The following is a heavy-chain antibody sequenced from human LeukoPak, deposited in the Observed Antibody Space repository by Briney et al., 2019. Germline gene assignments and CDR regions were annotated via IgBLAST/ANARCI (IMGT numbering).Heavy chain of an antibody. Sequence: TGGSLRLSCAASGFTFSSYSMNWVRQAPGKGLEWVSSISSSSSYIYYADSVKGRFTISRDPAKNSLYLQMNSLRAEDTAVYYCARVFLGRSGGWYSDAFDIWGQGTMVTVSS. CDR3: ARVFLGRSGGWYSDAFDI. V-gene: IGHV3-21*01. D-gene: IGHD6-19*01. J-gene: IGHJ3*02. CDR1: GFTFSSYS. CDR2: ISSSSSYI.